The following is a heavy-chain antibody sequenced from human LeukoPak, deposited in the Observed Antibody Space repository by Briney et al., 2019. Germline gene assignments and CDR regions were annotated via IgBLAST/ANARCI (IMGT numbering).Heavy chain of an antibody. CDR1: GFSLSTSGVG. J-gene: IGHJ6*02. CDR2: IYWNDDK. Sequence: SGPTLVNPTQTLTLTCTFSGFSLSTSGVGVGWIRQPPGKALEWLALIYWNDDKRYSPSLKSRLTITKDTSKNQVVLTMTNMDPVDTATYYRAGSTSCYVGQWCYYGMDVWGQGTTVTVSS. CDR3: AGSTSCYVGQWCYYGMDV. V-gene: IGHV2-5*01. D-gene: IGHD2-2*01.